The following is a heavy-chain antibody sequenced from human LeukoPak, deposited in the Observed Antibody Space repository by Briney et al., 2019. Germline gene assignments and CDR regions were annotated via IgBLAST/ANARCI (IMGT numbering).Heavy chain of an antibody. CDR1: GYSFTTYW. CDR2: IYPGDSDT. Sequence: GESLKISCKGSGYSFTTYWIGWVRQMPGKGLEWMGIIYPGDSDTRYSPSFQGQVTISADKSISTAYLQWSSLKASDTAIYYCATTNFRWTDCYGMDVWGQGTTVTVSS. D-gene: IGHD5-24*01. V-gene: IGHV5-51*01. CDR3: ATTNFRWTDCYGMDV. J-gene: IGHJ6*02.